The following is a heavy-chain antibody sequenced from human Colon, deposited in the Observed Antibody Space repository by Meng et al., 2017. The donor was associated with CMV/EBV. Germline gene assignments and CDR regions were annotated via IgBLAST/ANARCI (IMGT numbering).Heavy chain of an antibody. CDR3: ASRTMVRNRPRNYYYYGMDV. J-gene: IGHJ6*02. CDR2: IIPIFGTG. CDR1: GGTFSSYA. Sequence: SVKVSCKASGGTFSSYAISWVRQAPGQGLEWMGGIIPIFGTGNYAQKFQGRVTITTDESTSTAYMELSSLRSEDTAVYYCASRTMVRNRPRNYYYYGMDVWGQGTTVTVSS. D-gene: IGHD3-10*01. V-gene: IGHV1-69*05.